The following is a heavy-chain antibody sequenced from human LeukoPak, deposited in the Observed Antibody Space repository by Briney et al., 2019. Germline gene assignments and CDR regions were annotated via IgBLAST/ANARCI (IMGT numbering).Heavy chain of an antibody. CDR1: GYTFTSYG. D-gene: IGHD3-9*01. J-gene: IGHJ4*02. CDR3: ARDGSELQYFDRYFDY. CDR2: ISAYNGNT. V-gene: IGHV1-18*01. Sequence: ASVKVSCTASGYTFTSYGISWVRQAPGQGLEWMGWISAYNGNTNYAQKLQGRVTMTTDTSTSTAYMELRSLRSDDTAVYYCARDGSELQYFDRYFDYWGQGTLVTVSS.